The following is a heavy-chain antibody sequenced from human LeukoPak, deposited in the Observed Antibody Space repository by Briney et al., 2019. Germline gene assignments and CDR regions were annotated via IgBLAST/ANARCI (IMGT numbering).Heavy chain of an antibody. D-gene: IGHD3-10*01. CDR3: AKGHMVRGSYGMDV. CDR1: GFPFSDYG. CDR2: ISGSGGAT. J-gene: IGHJ6*04. V-gene: IGHV3-23*01. Sequence: GGSLRLSCAVSGFPFSDYGMSWVRQAPGKGLEWVSGISGSGGATYYADSVKGRFTISRDNSKNTLYLQMNSLRAEDTAVYYCAKGHMVRGSYGMDVWGKGTTVTVSS.